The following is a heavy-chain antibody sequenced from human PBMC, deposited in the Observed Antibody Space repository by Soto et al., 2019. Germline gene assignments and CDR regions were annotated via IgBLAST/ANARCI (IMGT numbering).Heavy chain of an antibody. J-gene: IGHJ6*02. CDR1: GGSISSYY. V-gene: IGHV4-59*01. CDR2: SYYSGST. D-gene: IGHD3-3*01. CDR3: ARGSAIFGVVPFYYGMDV. Sequence: SETLSLTCTVSGGSISSYYWSWIRQPPGKGLEWIGYSYYSGSTNYNPSLKSRVTISVDTSKNQFSLKLSSVTAADTAVYYCARGSAIFGVVPFYYGMDVWGQGTTVTVSS.